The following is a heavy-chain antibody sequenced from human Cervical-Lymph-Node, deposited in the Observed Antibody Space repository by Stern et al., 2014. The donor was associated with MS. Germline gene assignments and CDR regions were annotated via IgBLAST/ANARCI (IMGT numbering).Heavy chain of an antibody. CDR3: ASSASIALAGDY. CDR1: GFTFSSYW. CDR2: IKQDGSEK. J-gene: IGHJ4*02. D-gene: IGHD6-19*01. V-gene: IGHV3-7*01. Sequence: EVQLVESGGGLVQPGGSLRLSCAASGFTFSSYWMSWVRQAPGKGLECVANIKQDGSEKYYVDSVKGRFTISRDNTKNSLYLQMNSLRAEDTAVYYCASSASIALAGDYWGQGTLVTVSS.